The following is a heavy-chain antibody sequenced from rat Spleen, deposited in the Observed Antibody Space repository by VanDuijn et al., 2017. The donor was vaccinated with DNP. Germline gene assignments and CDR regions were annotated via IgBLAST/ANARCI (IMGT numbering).Heavy chain of an antibody. V-gene: IGHV5S10*01. D-gene: IGHD1-7*01. CDR3: TRHSHTMGLTPFYFDY. J-gene: IGHJ2*01. CDR2: IIYDGSST. CDR1: GLPFSDYN. Sequence: EVQLVESGGGLIPPGRSLKVSCEASGLPFSDYNMAWVRQTPETGLEWVATIIYDGSSTYYRDSVKGRFTISRDNAKSTLYLRMDSLRSEDTATYYCTRHSHTMGLTPFYFDYWGQGVMVTVSS.